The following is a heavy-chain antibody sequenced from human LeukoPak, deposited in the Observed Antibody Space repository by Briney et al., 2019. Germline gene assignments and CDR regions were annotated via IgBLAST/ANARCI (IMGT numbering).Heavy chain of an antibody. CDR1: GYTFTGYY. CDR3: ARDLGPPYSSSWPSFDY. J-gene: IGHJ4*02. CDR2: ISAYNGNT. V-gene: IGHV1-18*04. D-gene: IGHD6-13*01. Sequence: GASVKVSCKASGYTFTGYYMHWVRQAPGQGLEWMGWISAYNGNTNYAQKLQGRVTMTTDTSTSTAYMELRSLRSDDTAVYYCARDLGPPYSSSWPSFDYWGQGTLVTVSS.